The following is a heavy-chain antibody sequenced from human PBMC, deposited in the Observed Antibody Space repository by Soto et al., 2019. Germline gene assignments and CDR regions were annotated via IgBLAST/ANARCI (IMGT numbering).Heavy chain of an antibody. CDR3: ARDATNYYYYGMDV. D-gene: IGHD5-12*01. CDR1: GFTFSSYW. Sequence: PGGSLRLSCAASGFTFSSYWMSWVRQAQGKGLEWVANIKQDGSEKYYVDSVKGRFTISRDNAKNSLYLQMNSLRAEDTAVYYCARDATNYYYYGMDVWGQGTTVTVS. CDR2: IKQDGSEK. V-gene: IGHV3-7*01. J-gene: IGHJ6*02.